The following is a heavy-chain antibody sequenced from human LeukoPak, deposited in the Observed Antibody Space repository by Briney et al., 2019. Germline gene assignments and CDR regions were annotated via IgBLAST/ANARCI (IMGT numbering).Heavy chain of an antibody. CDR1: GFTFSNHG. D-gene: IGHD3-10*01. CDR2: ISPSGDIT. J-gene: IGHJ6*03. V-gene: IGHV3-23*01. CDR3: ARVYYGSGSLHYYYYYMDV. Sequence: GGSLRLSCAASGFTFSNHGMNWVRQAPGKGLEWVSGISPSGDITYYEDSVKGRFTISRDNSKNTLYLQMNSLRAEDSAVYYCARVYYGSGSLHYYYYYMDVWGKGTTVTISS.